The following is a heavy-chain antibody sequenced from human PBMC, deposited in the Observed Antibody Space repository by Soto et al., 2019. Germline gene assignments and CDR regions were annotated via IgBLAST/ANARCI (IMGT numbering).Heavy chain of an antibody. CDR2: ISGSGGST. V-gene: IGHV3-23*01. CDR1: GFTFISYA. Sequence: GGFLRLSCAASGFTFISYAMSWVRQAPGKGLERVSAISGSGGSTYYADSVKGRFTISRDNSKNTLYLQMNSLRAEDTAVYYCAKDLRDIVVVVAASNDAFDIWGQGTMVTVSS. D-gene: IGHD2-15*01. J-gene: IGHJ3*02. CDR3: AKDLRDIVVVVAASNDAFDI.